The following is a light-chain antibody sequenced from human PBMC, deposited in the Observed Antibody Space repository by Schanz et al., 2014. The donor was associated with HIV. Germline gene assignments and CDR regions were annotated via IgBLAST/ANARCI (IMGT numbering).Light chain of an antibody. CDR1: SSNIGTNT. CDR3: GTWDDSLNGWV. J-gene: IGLJ3*02. CDR2: NTY. Sequence: QSVLTQPPSASGTPGQRVTISCSGSSSNIGTNTVNWFQQLPGTAPKLLIYNTYHRPSGVPDRFSGSESGTSASLAISGLQSEDEADYYCGTWDDSLNGWVFGGGTKLTAL. V-gene: IGLV1-44*01.